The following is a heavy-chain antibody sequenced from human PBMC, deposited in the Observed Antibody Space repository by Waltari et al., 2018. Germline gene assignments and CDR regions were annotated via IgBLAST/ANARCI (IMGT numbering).Heavy chain of an antibody. CDR3: AGLVVVPASSTFDI. CDR1: GFTFSSYW. V-gene: IGHV3-66*01. D-gene: IGHD2-2*01. Sequence: EVQLVESGGGLVQPGGSLRLSCAASGFTFSSYWMSWVRQAPGKGLEWVSVIYSGGSTYYADSVKGRFTISRDNSKNTLYLQMNSLRAEDTAVYYCAGLVVVPASSTFDIWGQGTMVTVSS. CDR2: IYSGGST. J-gene: IGHJ3*02.